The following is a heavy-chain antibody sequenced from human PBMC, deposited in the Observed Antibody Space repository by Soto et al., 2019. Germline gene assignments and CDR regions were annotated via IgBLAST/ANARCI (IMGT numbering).Heavy chain of an antibody. J-gene: IGHJ4*02. CDR1: GGPITSNW. CDR2: IYYSGST. V-gene: IGHV4-59*12. Sequence: SETLSLTCAVSGGPITSNWWSWVRQPPGKGLEWIGYIYYSGSTNYNPSLKSRVTISVETSKNQFSLKLSSVTAADTAVYYCARVPDYWGQGILVTLSS. D-gene: IGHD2-2*01. CDR3: ARVPDY.